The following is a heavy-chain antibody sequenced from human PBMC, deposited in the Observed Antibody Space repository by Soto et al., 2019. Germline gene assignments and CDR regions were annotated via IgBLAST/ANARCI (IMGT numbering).Heavy chain of an antibody. CDR2: IIPIFGTA. J-gene: IGHJ6*03. D-gene: IGHD3-16*02. Sequence: SVKVSCKASGGTFSSYAISWVRQAPGQGLEWMGGIIPIFGTANYAQKFQGRVTITADESTSTAYMELSSLRSEDTAVYYCARSHLGELSSFSFGYYYYYMDVWGKGTTVTVSS. CDR3: ARSHLGELSSFSFGYYYYYMDV. V-gene: IGHV1-69*13. CDR1: GGTFSSYA.